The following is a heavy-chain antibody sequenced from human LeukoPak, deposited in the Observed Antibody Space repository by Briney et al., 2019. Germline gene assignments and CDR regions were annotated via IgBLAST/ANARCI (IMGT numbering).Heavy chain of an antibody. CDR3: AKDGMGIAVAGTIFDY. V-gene: IGHV3-23*01. Sequence: PGGSLRLSCAASGFTFSSYAMSWVRQAPGKGLEWVSGISGSGGSTYNADSVKGRFTISRDNSKNTLYLQMNSLRAEDTALYYCAKDGMGIAVAGTIFDYWGQGTLVTASS. J-gene: IGHJ4*02. CDR1: GFTFSSYA. CDR2: ISGSGGST. D-gene: IGHD6-19*01.